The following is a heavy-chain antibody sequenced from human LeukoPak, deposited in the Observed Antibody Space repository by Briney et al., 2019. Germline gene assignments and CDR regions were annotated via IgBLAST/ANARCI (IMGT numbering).Heavy chain of an antibody. J-gene: IGHJ4*02. Sequence: GESLKISCKGSGYSFTTYWIGWVRQMPGKGLEWMGIIYPGDSDTRYSPSFQGRVTISADKSTSTAYLQWSSLKASDTAMYYCARQDGGYYGSGSYSPDSWGQGTLVTVSS. D-gene: IGHD3-10*01. CDR3: ARQDGGYYGSGSYSPDS. CDR2: IYPGDSDT. CDR1: GYSFTTYW. V-gene: IGHV5-51*01.